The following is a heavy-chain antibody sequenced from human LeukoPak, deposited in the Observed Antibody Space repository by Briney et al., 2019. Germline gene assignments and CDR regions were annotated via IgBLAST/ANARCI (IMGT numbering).Heavy chain of an antibody. CDR3: ARGRPHIVVVTANRPYWYFDL. Sequence: PSETLSLTCAVYGGSFSGYYWSWIRQPPGKGLEWIGEINHSGSTNYIPSLKSRVTISVDTSKNQFSLKLSSVTAADTAVYYCARGRPHIVVVTANRPYWYFDLWGRGTLVTVSS. CDR1: GGSFSGYY. CDR2: INHSGST. D-gene: IGHD2-21*02. V-gene: IGHV4-34*01. J-gene: IGHJ2*01.